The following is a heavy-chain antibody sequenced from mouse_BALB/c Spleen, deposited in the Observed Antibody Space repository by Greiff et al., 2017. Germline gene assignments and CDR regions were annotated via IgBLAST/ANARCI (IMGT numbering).Heavy chain of an antibody. CDR1: GFTFTDYY. V-gene: IGHV7-3*02. Sequence: EVQRVESGGGLVQPGGSLRLSCATSGFTFTDYYMSWVRQPPGKALEWLGFIRNKANGYTTEYSASVKGRFTISRDNSQSILYLQMNTLRAEDSATYYCARKSANFDYWGQGTTLTVSS. CDR3: ARKSANFDY. J-gene: IGHJ2*01. CDR2: IRNKANGYTT.